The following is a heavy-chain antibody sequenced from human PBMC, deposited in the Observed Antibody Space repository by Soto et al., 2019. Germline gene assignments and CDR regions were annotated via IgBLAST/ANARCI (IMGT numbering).Heavy chain of an antibody. CDR3: ARGRGSSWYFDY. CDR2: IYYSGST. V-gene: IGHV4-39*07. CDR1: GGSISNSSYY. D-gene: IGHD6-13*01. J-gene: IGHJ4*02. Sequence: SEALSLTCTVSGGSISNSSYYWGCIRQPPGKGLEWIGSIYYSGSTFYNPSLRSRVTISGDTSKNEFSLKLSSVTAADTAVYSCARGRGSSWYFDYWGQGTLVTVSS.